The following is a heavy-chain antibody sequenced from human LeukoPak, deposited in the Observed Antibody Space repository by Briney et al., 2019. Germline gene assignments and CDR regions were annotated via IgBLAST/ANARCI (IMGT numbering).Heavy chain of an antibody. V-gene: IGHV3-74*01. Sequence: PGGSLRLSCAASGFTFSSYWMHWVRQAPGKRLVWVSRINSDGSSTSYADSVKGRFTISRDNAKNTLYLQMNSLRAEDTAVYYCARSAGTTFDYWGQGTLVTVSS. D-gene: IGHD1-7*01. CDR3: ARSAGTTFDY. CDR2: INSDGSST. CDR1: GFTFSSYW. J-gene: IGHJ4*02.